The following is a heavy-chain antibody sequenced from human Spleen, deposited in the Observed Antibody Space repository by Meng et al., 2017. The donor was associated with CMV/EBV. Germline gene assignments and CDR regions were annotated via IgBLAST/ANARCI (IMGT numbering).Heavy chain of an antibody. Sequence: LQECAALLVWLVAPLSLTCGVYGGSFSGYYWSWIRQPPGKGLEWIGEINHSGSTNYNPSLKSRVTISVDTSKNQFSLKLSSVTAADTAVYYCARGLKGRYYDILTGYYKSLYFDYWGQGTLVTVSS. CDR1: GGSFSGYY. CDR3: ARGLKGRYYDILTGYYKSLYFDY. J-gene: IGHJ4*02. CDR2: INHSGST. V-gene: IGHV4-34*01. D-gene: IGHD3-9*01.